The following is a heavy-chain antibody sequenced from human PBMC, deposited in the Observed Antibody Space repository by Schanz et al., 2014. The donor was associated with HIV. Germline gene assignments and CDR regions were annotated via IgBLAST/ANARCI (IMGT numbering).Heavy chain of an antibody. Sequence: QVQLVQSGAEVKKPGSSVKVSCKAPGGTFSSHSVNWVRQAPGQGPEWMGGINPNSGSTIYAQKFQGRVTMTRDTSINTAYMEMSGLRSDDTAVYYCARRGPIAAIDFSLDPWGQGTLVTVSS. CDR1: GGTFSSHS. CDR3: ARRGPIAAIDFSLDP. V-gene: IGHV1-2*02. J-gene: IGHJ5*02. D-gene: IGHD6-13*01. CDR2: INPNSGST.